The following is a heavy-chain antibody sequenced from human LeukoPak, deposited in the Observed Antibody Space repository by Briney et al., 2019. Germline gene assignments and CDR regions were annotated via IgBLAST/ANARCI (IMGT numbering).Heavy chain of an antibody. J-gene: IGHJ5*02. CDR3: ARGDYYDSSGYDRIDWFDP. CDR1: GYTFTGYY. V-gene: IGHV1-2*02. CDR2: INPNSGGT. Sequence: ASVKVSCKASGYTFTGYYMHWVRQAPGQGLEWMGWINPNSGGTNYAQKFRGRVTMTRDTSISTAYMELSRLRSDDTAVYYCARGDYYDSSGYDRIDWFDPWGQGTLVTVSS. D-gene: IGHD3-22*01.